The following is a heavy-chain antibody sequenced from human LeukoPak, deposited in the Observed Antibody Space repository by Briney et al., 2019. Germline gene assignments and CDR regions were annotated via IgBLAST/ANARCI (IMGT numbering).Heavy chain of an antibody. J-gene: IGHJ4*02. CDR1: GFTFDDYA. CDR2: ISWNSGSI. CDR3: ARKNGLDY. Sequence: GGSLRLSCAASGFTFDDYAMHWVRQAPGEGLEWVSGISWNSGSIGYADSVKGRFTISRDNAKNSLYLQMNSLRAEDTAVYYCARKNGLDYWGQGTLVTVSS. V-gene: IGHV3-9*01.